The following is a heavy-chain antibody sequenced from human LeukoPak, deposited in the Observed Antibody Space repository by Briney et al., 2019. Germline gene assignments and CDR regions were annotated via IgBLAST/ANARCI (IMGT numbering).Heavy chain of an antibody. Sequence: PSETLSLTCTVSGYSISSGYYWGWIRQPPGKGLEWIGSIYHSGSTYYNPSLKSRVTISVDTSKKQFSLKLSSVTAADTAVYYCARVRRSGSTPYYYYYMDVWGKGTTVTVSS. J-gene: IGHJ6*03. D-gene: IGHD3-10*01. CDR1: GYSISSGYY. V-gene: IGHV4-38-2*02. CDR3: ARVRRSGSTPYYYYYMDV. CDR2: IYHSGST.